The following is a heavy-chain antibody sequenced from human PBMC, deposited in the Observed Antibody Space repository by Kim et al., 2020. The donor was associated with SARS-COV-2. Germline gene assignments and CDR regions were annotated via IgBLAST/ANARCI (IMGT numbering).Heavy chain of an antibody. J-gene: IGHJ4*02. CDR1: GFTFSSYA. Sequence: GGSLRLSCAASGFTFSSYAMSWVRQSPGKGLEWVSAISGSGGSTYYADSVNGRFTISRDNSKNTLYLQMNSLRAEDTAVYYCAKDPDSSGWYGAFEYWGQGTLVTVSS. V-gene: IGHV3-23*01. D-gene: IGHD6-19*01. CDR3: AKDPDSSGWYGAFEY. CDR2: ISGSGGST.